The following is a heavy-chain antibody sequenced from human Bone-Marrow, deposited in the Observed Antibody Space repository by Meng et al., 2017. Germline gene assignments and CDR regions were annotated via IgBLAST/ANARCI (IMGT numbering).Heavy chain of an antibody. CDR2: IYHSGST. J-gene: IGHJ4*02. CDR1: GGSISSGGYY. Sequence: QVQLQESGPGLVKPSQTLSLTCTGSGGSISSGGYYWRWIRQHPGKGLEWIGYIYHSGSTYYNPSLKSRVTISVDTSKNQFSLKLSSVTAADTAVYYCARDRNDYGSHYFDYWGQGTLVTVSS. CDR3: ARDRNDYGSHYFDY. D-gene: IGHD4-17*01. V-gene: IGHV4-31*03.